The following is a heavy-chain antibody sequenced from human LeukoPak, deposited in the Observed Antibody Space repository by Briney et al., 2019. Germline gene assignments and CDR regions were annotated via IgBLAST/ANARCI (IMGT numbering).Heavy chain of an antibody. CDR1: GFTFSSYA. Sequence: PGGSLRLSCAASGFTFSSYAMSWVRQAPGKGLEWVSSISSSSSYIYYADSVKGRFTISRDNAKNSLYLQMNGLRAEDTAVYYCASLASMVRGVILTPLLGWGQGTLVTVSS. J-gene: IGHJ4*02. D-gene: IGHD3-10*01. CDR3: ASLASMVRGVILTPLLG. CDR2: ISSSSSYI. V-gene: IGHV3-21*01.